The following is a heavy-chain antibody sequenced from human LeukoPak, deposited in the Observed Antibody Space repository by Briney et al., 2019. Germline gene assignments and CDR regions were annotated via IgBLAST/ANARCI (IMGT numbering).Heavy chain of an antibody. J-gene: IGHJ4*02. CDR2: IYPGDSDT. V-gene: IGHV5-51*01. CDR3: ARAPTSVSNPYYFDY. CDR1: GSIFSNYW. Sequence: GASLQISCKASGSIFSNYWIGWVRQLPGKGLEWMGIIYPGDSDTRHSPSFQGQVTISADKSITTGYLQWSSLKASDTAMYYCARAPTSVSNPYYFDYWGQGALVTVSS. D-gene: IGHD4-11*01.